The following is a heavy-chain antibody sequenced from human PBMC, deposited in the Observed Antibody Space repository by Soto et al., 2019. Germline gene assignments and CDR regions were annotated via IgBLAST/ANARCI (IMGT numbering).Heavy chain of an antibody. J-gene: IGHJ4*02. D-gene: IGHD2-2*01. CDR3: AKTPELPAAFNGYFDY. CDR2: ISGSGGST. V-gene: IGHV3-23*01. Sequence: EVQLLESGGGLVQPGGSLRLSCAASGFTFSSYAMSWVRQAPGKGLEWVSAISGSGGSTYYADSVKGRFTISRDNSKNTLYLQMNSLRAEDTAVYYCAKTPELPAAFNGYFDYWGQGTLVTVSS. CDR1: GFTFSSYA.